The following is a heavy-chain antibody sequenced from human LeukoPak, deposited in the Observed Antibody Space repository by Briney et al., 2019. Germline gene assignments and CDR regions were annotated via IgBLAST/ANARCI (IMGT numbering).Heavy chain of an antibody. Sequence: GGSLRLSCAASGFTVSSYSMNWVRQAPGKGLEWVSSISSSSSYIYYADSVKGRFTISRDNAKNSLYLQMNSLRAEDTAVYYCAAEDIVVVPAAEGTFPFDYWGQGTLVTVSS. CDR3: AAEDIVVVPAAEGTFPFDY. V-gene: IGHV3-21*01. D-gene: IGHD2-2*01. J-gene: IGHJ4*02. CDR1: GFTVSSYS. CDR2: ISSSSSYI.